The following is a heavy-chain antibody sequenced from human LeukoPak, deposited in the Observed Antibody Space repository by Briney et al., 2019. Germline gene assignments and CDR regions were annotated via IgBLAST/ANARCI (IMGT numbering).Heavy chain of an antibody. CDR1: GGSISSYY. Sequence: PSETLSLTCTVSGGSISSYYWSWIRQPAGKGLEWIGRIYTSGSTNYNPSLKSRVTISADTSKNQFSLKLSSVTAADTAVYFCARRVIVATIDYWGQGTLVTVSS. CDR3: ARRVIVATIDY. V-gene: IGHV4-4*07. CDR2: IYTSGST. J-gene: IGHJ4*02. D-gene: IGHD5-12*01.